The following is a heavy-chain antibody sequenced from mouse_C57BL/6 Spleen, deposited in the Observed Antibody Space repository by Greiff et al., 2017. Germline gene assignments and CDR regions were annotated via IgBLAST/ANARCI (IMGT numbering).Heavy chain of an antibody. J-gene: IGHJ2*01. Sequence: EVKVVESGGGLVQPKGSLKLSCAASGFSFNTYAMNWVRQAPGKGLEWVARIRSKSNNYATYYADSVKDRFTIYRDDSESMLYLQMNNSKTEDAAMYYCVRADFDYWGQGTTLTVSA. CDR2: IRSKSNNYAT. CDR3: VRADFDY. CDR1: GFSFNTYA. V-gene: IGHV10-1*01.